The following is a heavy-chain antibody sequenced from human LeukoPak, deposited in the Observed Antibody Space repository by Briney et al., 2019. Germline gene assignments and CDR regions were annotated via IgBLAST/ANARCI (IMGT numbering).Heavy chain of an antibody. J-gene: IGHJ4*02. D-gene: IGHD6-6*01. CDR2: ISAYNGNT. V-gene: IGHV1-18*01. Sequence: ASVKVSCKASGYTFTSYGISWVRQAPGQGLEWTGWISAYNGNTNYAQKFQGRVTMTTDTSTSTAYMELRSLRSEDTAVYYCARGSPIRAAQTFDYWGQGTLVTVSS. CDR3: ARGSPIRAAQTFDY. CDR1: GYTFTSYG.